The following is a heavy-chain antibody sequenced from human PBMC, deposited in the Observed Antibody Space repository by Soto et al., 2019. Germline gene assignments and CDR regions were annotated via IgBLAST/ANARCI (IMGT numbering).Heavy chain of an antibody. CDR2: IKSKTDGGTT. Sequence: GGSLRLSCAASGFTFSNAWMSWVRQAPGKGLEWVGRIKSKTDGGTTDYAAPVKGRFTISRDDSKNTLYLQMNSLKTEDTAVYYCTTDIVVVPAATYFDYWGQGTLVTVSS. D-gene: IGHD2-2*01. CDR3: TTDIVVVPAATYFDY. V-gene: IGHV3-15*01. J-gene: IGHJ4*02. CDR1: GFTFSNAW.